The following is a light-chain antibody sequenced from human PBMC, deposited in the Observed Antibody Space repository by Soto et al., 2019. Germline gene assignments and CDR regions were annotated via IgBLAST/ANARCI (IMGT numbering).Light chain of an antibody. J-gene: IGKJ4*01. CDR1: QSVSYN. V-gene: IGKV3-15*01. CDR2: GAF. CDR3: QQSKHWPPLT. Sequence: EIVMTQSPATLSVSPGERATLSCRASQSVSYNLAWYQQKPGQGPRLLIYGAFTRATGIPARFSGSGSGTEFTLTISRLQSEDFGVYYCQQSKHWPPLTFGGGTKVEI.